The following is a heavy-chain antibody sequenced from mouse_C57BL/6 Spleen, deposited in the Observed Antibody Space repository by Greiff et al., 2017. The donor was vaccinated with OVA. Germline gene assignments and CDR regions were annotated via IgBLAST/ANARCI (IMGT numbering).Heavy chain of an antibody. CDR1: GYTFPSYW. J-gene: IGHJ1*03. CDR2: IYPSDSET. D-gene: IGHD2-5*01. CDR3: ARGRSNYWYFDV. Sequence: QVQLQQPGAELVRPGSSVKLSCKASGYTFPSYWMAWVKQRPGQGLEWIGNIYPSDSETHYNQKFKDKATLTVDKSSSTAYMQLSSLTSDDSAVYYCARGRSNYWYFDVWGTGTTVTVSS. V-gene: IGHV1-61*01.